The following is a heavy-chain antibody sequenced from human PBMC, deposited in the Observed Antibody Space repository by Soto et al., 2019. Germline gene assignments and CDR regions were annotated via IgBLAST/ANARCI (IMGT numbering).Heavy chain of an antibody. CDR3: ARDAPGEAPY. CDR2: INYRGTT. V-gene: IGHV4-31*03. D-gene: IGHD2-2*01. Sequence: QVQLQESGPGLVRPSQTLSLTCTVSGGSITNGDYYWNWIRQPPGKGLEWIGYINYRGTTFYNPSLKRRVSISRETSKNQCSLNLSSVTAAYTAVYFCARDAPGEAPYWGQGTLVTVSS. J-gene: IGHJ4*02. CDR1: GGSITNGDYY.